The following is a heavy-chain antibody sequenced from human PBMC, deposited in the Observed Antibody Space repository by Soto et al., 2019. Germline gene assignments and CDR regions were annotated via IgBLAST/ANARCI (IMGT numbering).Heavy chain of an antibody. CDR3: AKEKDYDFVWGSDRYASGS. D-gene: IGHD3-16*02. Sequence: LLESGGGLVQPGGSLRLSCGASGFPFRSYAMTWVRQAPGKGLEWVSAISGSSGTFYADSVKGRFAISRDNSKNTVYLQMNSLRVDDPAVYYCAKEKDYDFVWGSDRYASGSWGEVTLVTVSS. CDR2: ISGSSGT. CDR1: GFPFRSYA. J-gene: IGHJ4*02. V-gene: IGHV3-23*01.